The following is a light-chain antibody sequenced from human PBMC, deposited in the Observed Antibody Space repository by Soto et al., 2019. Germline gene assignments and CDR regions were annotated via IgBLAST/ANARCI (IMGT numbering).Light chain of an antibody. CDR3: QQYNKWPLT. Sequence: EIMMTQSPGTLSASPGERATLSCRASQSVSSNLAWYQQKPGQAPRLLIYDVSTRATGIPARFSGSGSGTEFPLTISSVQSEDLAVYYCQQYNKWPLTFGQGTKVDIK. CDR1: QSVSSN. CDR2: DVS. J-gene: IGKJ1*01. V-gene: IGKV3-15*01.